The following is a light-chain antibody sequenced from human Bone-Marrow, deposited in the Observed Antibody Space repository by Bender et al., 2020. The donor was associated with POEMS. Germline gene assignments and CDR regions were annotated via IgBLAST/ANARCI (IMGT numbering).Light chain of an antibody. V-gene: IGLV3-21*02. CDR3: QVWHKSSDHFVV. J-gene: IGLJ2*01. Sequence: SYVLTQPPSVSVAPGQTARITCGGDDIGSKDVHWYRQRPGQAPVMVLYDSRGRPSATPDRFSGSNSGNTATLTISRVEAGDEADYHCQVWHKSSDHFVVFGGGTRLTVL. CDR2: DSR. CDR1: DIGSKD.